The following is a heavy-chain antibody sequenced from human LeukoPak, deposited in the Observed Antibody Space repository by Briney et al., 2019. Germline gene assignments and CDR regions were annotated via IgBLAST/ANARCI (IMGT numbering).Heavy chain of an antibody. V-gene: IGHV4-34*01. J-gene: IGHJ3*02. CDR1: GGSFGGYY. CDR2: INHSGST. Sequence: PSETLSLTCAVYGGSFGGYYWSWIRQPPGKGLEWIGEINHSGSTNYNPSLKSRVTISVDTSKNQFSLKLSSVTAADTAVYYCARDVLRYFEKGAFDIWGQGTMVTVSS. CDR3: ARDVLRYFEKGAFDI. D-gene: IGHD3-9*01.